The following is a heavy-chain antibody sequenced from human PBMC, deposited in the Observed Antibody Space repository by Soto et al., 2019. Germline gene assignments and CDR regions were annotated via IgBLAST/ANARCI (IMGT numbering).Heavy chain of an antibody. CDR1: GGTFSSYA. J-gene: IGHJ6*02. V-gene: IGHV1-69*01. CDR3: ARAGIRYFDWVDYYYGMDV. Sequence: QVQLVQSGAEVKKPGSSVKVSCKASGGTFSSYAISWVRQAPGQGLEWMGGIIPIFGTANYAQKFQGRVTITADESTSTAYMELSSLRSEDTAVYYCARAGIRYFDWVDYYYGMDVWGQGTTVTVSS. CDR2: IIPIFGTA. D-gene: IGHD3-9*01.